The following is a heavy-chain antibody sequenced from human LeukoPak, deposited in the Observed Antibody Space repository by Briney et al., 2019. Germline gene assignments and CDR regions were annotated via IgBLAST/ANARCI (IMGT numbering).Heavy chain of an antibody. CDR3: ARGPSIAAAGASPFDY. D-gene: IGHD6-13*01. V-gene: IGHV4-31*03. CDR2: IYYSGST. J-gene: IGHJ4*02. CDR1: GASISSGDYY. Sequence: PSETLSLTCTVSGASISSGDYYWSWIRQHPGKGLEWIGYIYYSGSTYYNPSLKSRVTISVDTSKNQFSLKLSSVTAADTAVYYCARGPSIAAAGASPFDYWGQGTLVTVSS.